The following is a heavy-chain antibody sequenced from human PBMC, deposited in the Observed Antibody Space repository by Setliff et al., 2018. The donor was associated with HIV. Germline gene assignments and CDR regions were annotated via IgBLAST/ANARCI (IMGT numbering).Heavy chain of an antibody. CDR1: AFTFSSYS. CDR3: ARESAMYYYDSNGYYYDAFDI. V-gene: IGHV3-21*01. Sequence: PGGSLRLSCAASAFTFSSYSMSWVRQAPGKGLEWVSFISSSSSYIYYADSVKGRFTISRDNAKNSLYLQMNSLRAEDTAVYYCARESAMYYYDSNGYYYDAFDIWGQGTMVTVSS. D-gene: IGHD3-22*01. CDR2: ISSSSSYI. J-gene: IGHJ3*02.